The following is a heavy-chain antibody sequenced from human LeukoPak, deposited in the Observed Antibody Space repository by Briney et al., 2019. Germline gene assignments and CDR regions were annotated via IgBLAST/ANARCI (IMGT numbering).Heavy chain of an antibody. CDR2: IYHSGST. V-gene: IGHV4-39*07. CDR1: GGSISSSSYY. D-gene: IGHD3-22*01. Sequence: SETLSLTCTVSGGSISSSSYYWGWIRQPPGKGLEWIGSIYHSGSTYYNPSLKSRVTISVDTSKNQFSLKLSSVTAADTAVYYCARSAGGSGYYYMDYWGQGTLVTVSS. J-gene: IGHJ4*02. CDR3: ARSAGGSGYYYMDY.